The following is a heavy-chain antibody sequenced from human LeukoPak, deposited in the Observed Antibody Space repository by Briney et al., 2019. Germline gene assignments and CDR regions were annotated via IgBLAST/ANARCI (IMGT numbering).Heavy chain of an antibody. D-gene: IGHD1-26*01. V-gene: IGHV3-23*01. CDR1: GFPFSSHG. CDR3: TTDGWEPYYYYYMDV. J-gene: IGHJ6*03. CDR2: IIGGGGST. Sequence: GGSLRLSCAASGFPFSSHGMSWVRQAPGKGLELVSGIIGGGGSTYYADSVKGRFTISGDNSRNALFLQMNSLKTEDTAVYYCTTDGWEPYYYYYMDVWGKGTTVTISS.